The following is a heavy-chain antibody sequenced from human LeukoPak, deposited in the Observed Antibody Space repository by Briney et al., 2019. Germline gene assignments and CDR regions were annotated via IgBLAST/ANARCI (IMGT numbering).Heavy chain of an antibody. CDR3: ANEGYGGPFDY. Sequence: GGALRLSCAASGFTVRSTYMSWVRQAPGKGLEWVSAISGSGGSTYDAASVKGRFTISRDHSKNTLYLQMNSLRAEDTAVYYCANEGYGGPFDYWGQGTLVTVSS. V-gene: IGHV3-23*01. CDR2: ISGSGGST. J-gene: IGHJ4*02. CDR1: GFTVRSTY. D-gene: IGHD5-12*01.